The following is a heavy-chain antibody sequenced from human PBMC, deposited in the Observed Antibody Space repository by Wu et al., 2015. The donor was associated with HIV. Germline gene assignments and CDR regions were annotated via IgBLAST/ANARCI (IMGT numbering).Heavy chain of an antibody. Sequence: QVQLVQSGAEVKKPGSSVKVSCKASGGTFSSYAISWVRQAPGQGLEWMGGIIPIFGTANYAQKFQGRVTITADESTSTAYMELSSLRSEDTAAYYCAREYCGGDCYWNAFDIWGQGTMVTVSS. D-gene: IGHD2-21*01. J-gene: IGHJ3*02. CDR2: IIPIFGTA. CDR3: AREYCGGDCYWNAFDI. V-gene: IGHV1-69*12. CDR1: GGTFSSYA.